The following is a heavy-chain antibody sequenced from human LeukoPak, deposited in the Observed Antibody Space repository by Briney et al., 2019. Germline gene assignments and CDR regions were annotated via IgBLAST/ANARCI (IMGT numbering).Heavy chain of an antibody. CDR2: IRYDGSNK. V-gene: IGHV3-30*02. Sequence: GGPLRLSCAASGFTFSSYAMHWVRQAPGKGLEWVAFIRYDGSNKYYADSVKGRFTISRDNSKNTLYLQMNSLRAEGTAVYYCAKEAVDTAMGPDYWGQGTLVTVSS. D-gene: IGHD5-18*01. J-gene: IGHJ4*02. CDR3: AKEAVDTAMGPDY. CDR1: GFTFSSYA.